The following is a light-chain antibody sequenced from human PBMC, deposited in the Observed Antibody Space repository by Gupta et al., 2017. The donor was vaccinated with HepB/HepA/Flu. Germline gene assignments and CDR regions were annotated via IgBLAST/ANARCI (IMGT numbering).Light chain of an antibody. CDR2: DAS. Sequence: EIVLTQSPATLSLSPGERATLSCRARQSVRSYLAWYQQKPGQAPRLLIYDASNRATGSTARFSGSGDGTDVNLTISSREPEDFEVYYCQQRINGHPVLTFGGGTKVEIK. J-gene: IGKJ4*01. CDR3: QQRINGHPVLT. CDR1: QSVRSY. V-gene: IGKV3-11*01.